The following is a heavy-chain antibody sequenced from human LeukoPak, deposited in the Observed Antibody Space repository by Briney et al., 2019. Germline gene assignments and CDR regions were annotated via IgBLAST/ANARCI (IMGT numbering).Heavy chain of an antibody. CDR3: ARTGTTRAFDI. CDR2: IYYRGST. CDR1: GGSISSSSYY. V-gene: IGHV4-39*07. Sequence: SETLSLTWTVSGGSISSSSYYWGWIRQPPGKGLEWIGSIYYRGSTYYNPPLKSRVTISVDTSKNQFSLKLSSVTAADTAVYYCARTGTTRAFDIWGQGTMVTVSS. J-gene: IGHJ3*02. D-gene: IGHD1-1*01.